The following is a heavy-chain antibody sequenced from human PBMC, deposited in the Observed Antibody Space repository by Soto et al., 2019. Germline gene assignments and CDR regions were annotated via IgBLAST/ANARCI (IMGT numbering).Heavy chain of an antibody. D-gene: IGHD2-15*01. J-gene: IGHJ6*02. CDR2: IIPIFGTA. Sequence: SVKVSCKASGGTFSSYAISWVRQAPGQVLEWMGGIIPIFGTANYAQKFQGRVTITADESTSTAYMELSSLRSEDTAVYYCARDRGYCSGGSCYYYYGMDVWGQGTTVTVSS. CDR1: GGTFSSYA. V-gene: IGHV1-69*13. CDR3: ARDRGYCSGGSCYYYYGMDV.